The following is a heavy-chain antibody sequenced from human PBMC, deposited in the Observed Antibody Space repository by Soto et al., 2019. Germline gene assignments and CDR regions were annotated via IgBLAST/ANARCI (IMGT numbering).Heavy chain of an antibody. CDR3: ARDLYYGSGSYRWFDP. J-gene: IGHJ5*02. D-gene: IGHD3-10*01. V-gene: IGHV1-18*04. Sequence: ASVKVSCKASGYTFTSYGISWVRQAPGQGLEWMGWISAYNGNTNYAQKLQGRVTMTTGTSTSTAYMELRSLRSDDTAVYYCARDLYYGSGSYRWFDPWGQGTLVTVSS. CDR1: GYTFTSYG. CDR2: ISAYNGNT.